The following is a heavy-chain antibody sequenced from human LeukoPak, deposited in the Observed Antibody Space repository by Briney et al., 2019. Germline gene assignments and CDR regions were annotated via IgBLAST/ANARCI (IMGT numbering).Heavy chain of an antibody. CDR2: ISSSSSYI. V-gene: IGHV3-21*01. CDR1: GFTFSSYS. Sequence: GGSLRLSCAASGFTFSSYSMNWVRQAPGKGLEWVSSISSSSSYIYYADSVKGRFTISRDNAKNSLYLQMNSLRAEDTAVYYCARDGWYYDSSGSLDLTLQHWGQGTLVTVSS. D-gene: IGHD3-22*01. J-gene: IGHJ1*01. CDR3: ARDGWYYDSSGSLDLTLQH.